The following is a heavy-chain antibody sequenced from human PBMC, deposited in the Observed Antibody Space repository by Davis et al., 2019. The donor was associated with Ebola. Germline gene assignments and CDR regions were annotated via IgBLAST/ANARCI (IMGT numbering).Heavy chain of an antibody. D-gene: IGHD3-3*01. Sequence: PSETLSLTCAVSGDSISSSHWWAWVRQPPGKRPEWIGEMYHTGSINDNPSLKSRVTISLDKSKNQFSLNLTSVTAADTAIYYCAGLLRSLEWGDYWGQGALVAVSS. CDR2: MYHTGSI. CDR1: GDSISSSHW. CDR3: AGLLRSLEWGDY. V-gene: IGHV4-4*02. J-gene: IGHJ4*02.